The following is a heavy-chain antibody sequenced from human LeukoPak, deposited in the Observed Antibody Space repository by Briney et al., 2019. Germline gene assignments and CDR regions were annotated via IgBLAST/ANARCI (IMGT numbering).Heavy chain of an antibody. CDR2: ISSSGSTI. V-gene: IGHV3-48*03. CDR1: GFTFSSYE. D-gene: IGHD2/OR15-2a*01. CDR3: ARALLRLNWFDP. J-gene: IGHJ5*02. Sequence: PGGSLRLSCAASGFTFSSYEMNWVRQAPGKGLEWVSYISSSGSTIYYADFVKGRFTISRDNAKNSLYLQMNSLRAEDTAVYYCARALLRLNWFDPWGQGTLVTVSS.